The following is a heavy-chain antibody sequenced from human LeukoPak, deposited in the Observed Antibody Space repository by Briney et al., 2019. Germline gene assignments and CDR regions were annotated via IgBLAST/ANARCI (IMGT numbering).Heavy chain of an antibody. D-gene: IGHD2-2*01. CDR1: GYTFTGYY. Sequence: GASVKVSCKASGYTFTGYYTHWVRQAPGQGLEWMGWINPNSGGTNYAQKFQGRVTMTRDTSISTAYMELSRLRSDDTAVYYCAGRYCSSTSCYSAPFDYWGQGTLVTVSS. J-gene: IGHJ4*02. V-gene: IGHV1-2*02. CDR3: AGRYCSSTSCYSAPFDY. CDR2: INPNSGGT.